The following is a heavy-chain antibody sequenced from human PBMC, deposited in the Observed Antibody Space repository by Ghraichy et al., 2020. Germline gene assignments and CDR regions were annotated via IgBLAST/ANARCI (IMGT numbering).Heavy chain of an antibody. CDR2: IYYSGST. Sequence: SETLSLNCTVSGGSISSYYWTWIRQPPGKGLEWIGYIYYSGSTNYNPSLKSRVTISVDTSKNQFSLKLSSVTAADTAVYYCASTRRGAAALDVWGQGTTVTVSS. CDR3: ASTRRGAAALDV. D-gene: IGHD6-13*01. CDR1: GGSISSYY. V-gene: IGHV4-59*08. J-gene: IGHJ6*02.